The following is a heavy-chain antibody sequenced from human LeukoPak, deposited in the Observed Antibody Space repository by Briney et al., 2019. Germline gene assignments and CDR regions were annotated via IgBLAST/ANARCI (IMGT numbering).Heavy chain of an antibody. D-gene: IGHD3-10*01. CDR3: AIRRSYGAMVRGAQPYNWFDP. V-gene: IGHV1-2*02. Sequence: AASVKVSCKASGYTFTGYYMHWVRQAPGQGLEWMGWINPNSGGTNYAQKFQGRVTMTRDTSISTAYMELSRLRSDDTAVYYCAIRRSYGAMVRGAQPYNWFDPWGQGTLVTVSS. CDR1: GYTFTGYY. CDR2: INPNSGGT. J-gene: IGHJ5*02.